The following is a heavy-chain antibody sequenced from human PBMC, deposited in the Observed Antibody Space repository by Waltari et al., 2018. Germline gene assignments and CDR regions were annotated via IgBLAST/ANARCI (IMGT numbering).Heavy chain of an antibody. CDR3: ARGILYGDYFDY. CDR1: GGSISSSSYY. V-gene: IGHV4-39*07. CDR2: IYYSGST. Sequence: QLQLQESGPGLVKPSETLSLTCTVSGGSISSSSYYWGWIRQPPGKGLEWIGSIYYSGSTYYNPSLKSRVTISVDTSKNQFSLKLSSVTAADTAVYYCARGILYGDYFDYWGRGTLVTVSS. J-gene: IGHJ4*02. D-gene: IGHD3-16*01.